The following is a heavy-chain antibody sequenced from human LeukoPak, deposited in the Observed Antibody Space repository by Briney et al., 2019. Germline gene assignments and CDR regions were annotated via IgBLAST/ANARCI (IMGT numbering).Heavy chain of an antibody. CDR1: GYSFTSYW. D-gene: IGHD6-6*01. CDR2: IYPGDSDT. V-gene: IGHV5-51*01. Sequence: GESLKISCKGSGYSFTSYWIGWVRQTPGKGLEWMGIIYPGDSDTRYSPSFQGQVTISADKSISTAYLQWSSLKASDTAMYYCARTRYSSSSGPYNWFDPWGQGTLVTVSS. CDR3: ARTRYSSSSGPYNWFDP. J-gene: IGHJ5*02.